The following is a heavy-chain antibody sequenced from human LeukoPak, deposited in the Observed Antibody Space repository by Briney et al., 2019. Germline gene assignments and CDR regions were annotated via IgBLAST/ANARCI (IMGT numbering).Heavy chain of an antibody. J-gene: IGHJ6*03. V-gene: IGHV1-69*13. CDR2: IIPIFGTA. CDR1: GGTFSSYA. CDR3: ARGRYDFWRAYYYYYMDV. Sequence: VASVKVSCKASGGTFSSYAISWVRQAPGQGLEWMGGIIPIFGTANYAQKFQGRVTITADESTSTAYMELSSLRSEDTAVYYCARGRYDFWRAYYYYYMDVWGKETTVTVSS. D-gene: IGHD3-3*01.